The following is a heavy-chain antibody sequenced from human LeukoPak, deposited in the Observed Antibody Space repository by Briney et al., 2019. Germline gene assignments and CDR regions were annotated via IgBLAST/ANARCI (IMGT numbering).Heavy chain of an antibody. CDR3: AGGRYSSSSFGP. Sequence: QTGGSLRLSCAASGFTFSDYSMNWVRQAPGKGLEWVSYISSSSSSIYYADSVKGRFTISRDNAKKSLHLQMNSLRDEDTAVYYCAGGRYSSSSFGPWGQGTLVTVSS. V-gene: IGHV3-48*02. J-gene: IGHJ5*02. D-gene: IGHD6-6*01. CDR2: ISSSSSSI. CDR1: GFTFSDYS.